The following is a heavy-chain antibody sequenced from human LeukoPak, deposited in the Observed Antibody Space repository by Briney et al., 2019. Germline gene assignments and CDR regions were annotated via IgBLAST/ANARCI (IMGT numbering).Heavy chain of an antibody. V-gene: IGHV1-3*01. CDR3: AREILLAAAGSGPFDY. Sequence: GASVKVSCKASGYTFTSYAMHWVRQAPGQRLEWMGWINAGNGNTKYSQKFQGRVTITRDTSASTAYMELSSLRSEDTAVYYCAREILLAAAGSGPFDYWGQGTLVTVSS. J-gene: IGHJ4*02. CDR2: INAGNGNT. D-gene: IGHD6-13*01. CDR1: GYTFTSYA.